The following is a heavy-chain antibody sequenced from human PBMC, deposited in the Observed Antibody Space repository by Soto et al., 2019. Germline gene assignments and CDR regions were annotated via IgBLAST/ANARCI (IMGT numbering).Heavy chain of an antibody. D-gene: IGHD3-10*01. CDR2: IYPGDSDT. CDR1: GYSFSNYW. CDR3: ARHEPLTLDQWFGDPPGYYGMDF. J-gene: IGHJ6*02. Sequence: PGESLKIPCKGSGYSFSNYWIVWVRQMPGKGLEWMGIIYPGDSDTRYSPSFQGQVTISADKSISTAYLQWSSLKASDTAMYYCARHEPLTLDQWFGDPPGYYGMDFWGQGTTVTVSS. V-gene: IGHV5-51*01.